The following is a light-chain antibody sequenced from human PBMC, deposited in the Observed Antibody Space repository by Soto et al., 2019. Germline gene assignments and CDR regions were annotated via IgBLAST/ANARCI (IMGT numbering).Light chain of an antibody. Sequence: EIVMTQSPATLSVSPGERATLSCRASQSVSSNLAWYQQKPGQAPRLRIYGASTRATGIPARFSGSGSGTEFTLPISSLQSEDFAVYYCQQYNTWLYTFGQGNKLEIK. CDR1: QSVSSN. J-gene: IGKJ2*01. CDR3: QQYNTWLYT. CDR2: GAS. V-gene: IGKV3-15*01.